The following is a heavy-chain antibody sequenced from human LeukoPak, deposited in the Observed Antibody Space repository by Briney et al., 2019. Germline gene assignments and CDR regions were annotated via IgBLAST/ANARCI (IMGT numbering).Heavy chain of an antibody. Sequence: ASVKVSCKASGYTFTSYAMHWVRQAPGQRLEWMGWINAGNGNTKYSQKFQGRVTITRDTSASTAYMELSSLRSEDTAVYYCARGRYYGSGSFPRSYYFDYWGQGTLVTVSS. J-gene: IGHJ4*02. CDR2: INAGNGNT. D-gene: IGHD3-10*01. CDR3: ARGRYYGSGSFPRSYYFDY. CDR1: GYTFTSYA. V-gene: IGHV1-3*01.